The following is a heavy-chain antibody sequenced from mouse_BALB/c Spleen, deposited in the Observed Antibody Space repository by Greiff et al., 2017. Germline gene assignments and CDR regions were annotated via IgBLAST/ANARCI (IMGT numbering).Heavy chain of an antibody. D-gene: IGHD2-3*01. V-gene: IGHV5-6-3*01. CDR2: INSNGGST. CDR1: GFTFSSYG. CDR3: ASDGYYLYYFDY. Sequence: EVQLVESGGGLVQPGGSLKLSCAASGFTFSSYGMSWVRQTPDKRLELVATINSNGGSTYYPDSVKGRFTISRDNAKNTLYLQMSSLKSEDTAMYYCASDGYYLYYFDYWGQGTTLTVSS. J-gene: IGHJ2*01.